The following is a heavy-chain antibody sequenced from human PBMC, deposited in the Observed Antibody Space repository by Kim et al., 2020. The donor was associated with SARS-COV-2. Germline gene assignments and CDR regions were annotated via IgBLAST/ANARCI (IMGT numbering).Heavy chain of an antibody. CDR1: GFTVSSNY. D-gene: IGHD6-13*01. V-gene: IGHV3-53*01. Sequence: GGSLRLSCAASGFTVSSNYMSWVRQAPGKGLEWVSVIYSGGSTYYADSVKGRFTISRDNSKNTLYLQMNSLRAEDTAVYYCARGGYSSSWSSQYGMDVWGQGTTVTVSS. J-gene: IGHJ6*02. CDR2: IYSGGST. CDR3: ARGGYSSSWSSQYGMDV.